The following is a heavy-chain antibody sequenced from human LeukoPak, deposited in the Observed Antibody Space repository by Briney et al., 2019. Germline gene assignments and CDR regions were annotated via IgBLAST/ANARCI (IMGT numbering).Heavy chain of an antibody. J-gene: IGHJ4*02. V-gene: IGHV3-30*02. Sequence: GGSLRLSCAASGFTFSNYGVHWVRQAPGKGLEWVAFIYYDGSSKYYADSVKGRFTISRDNSKNTVYLQMNSLRGEDTAVYYCRDPFDYWGQGTLVTVSS. CDR1: GFTFSNYG. CDR3: RDPFDY. CDR2: IYYDGSSK.